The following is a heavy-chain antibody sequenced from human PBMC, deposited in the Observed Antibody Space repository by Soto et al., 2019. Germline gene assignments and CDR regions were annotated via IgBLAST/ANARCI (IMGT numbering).Heavy chain of an antibody. D-gene: IGHD3-9*01. Sequence: PGGSLRLAVAPSGFTFSRNEMHWVRQAPGKGLEWVSYISVSGSMRFYADAVRGRFTISRDNTKKMLYLQMNSLRVEDTALYYCATAGLTGTVWGQGTTVTVSS. CDR2: ISVSGSMR. V-gene: IGHV3-48*03. CDR3: ATAGLTGTV. CDR1: GFTFSRNE. J-gene: IGHJ6*02.